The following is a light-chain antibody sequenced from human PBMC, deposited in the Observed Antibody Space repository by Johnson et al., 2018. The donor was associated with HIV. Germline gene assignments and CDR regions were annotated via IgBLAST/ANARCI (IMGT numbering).Light chain of an antibody. CDR3: GTWDSSLIVYV. CDR2: DTY. Sequence: QSVLTQPPSVSAAPGQKVTISCSGSSSNIGNNYISWYQQLPRTAPKLLIYDTYKRPSGIPDRFSASKSGTSATLGITGLQTGDEADYYCGTWDSSLIVYVFGTGTKATVL. J-gene: IGLJ1*01. V-gene: IGLV1-51*01. CDR1: SSNIGNNY.